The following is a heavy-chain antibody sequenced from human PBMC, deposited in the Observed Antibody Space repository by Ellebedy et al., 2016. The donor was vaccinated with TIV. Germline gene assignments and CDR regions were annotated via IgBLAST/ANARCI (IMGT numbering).Heavy chain of an antibody. CDR1: GFTFGSFA. J-gene: IGHJ4*02. V-gene: IGHV3-23*01. CDR3: AKGSSSGFNYDRVGFQY. Sequence: GESLKISCAASGFTFGSFAMHWVRQAPGKGLEWLSVISGGGGSTYTADSVKGRFTLTRDNFKNTLFLQMNRLRAEDTAVYYCAKGSSSGFNYDRVGFQYWGQGTLVTVSS. CDR2: ISGGGGST. D-gene: IGHD3-22*01.